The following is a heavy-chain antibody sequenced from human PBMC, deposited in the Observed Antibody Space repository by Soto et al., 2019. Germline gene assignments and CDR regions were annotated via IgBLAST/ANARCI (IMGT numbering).Heavy chain of an antibody. V-gene: IGHV3-23*01. CDR3: AKDTVAIRSFYFDS. Sequence: GWSLRLSCEASGFTFGNHAMTWVHQAPGKGLEWVSTISGSGDRTYYADSVTGRFTISRDNSKNTLYLQMHSLGVEDTAVYFCAKDTVAIRSFYFDSWAQGTMVTVSS. D-gene: IGHD2-21*01. CDR2: ISGSGDRT. CDR1: GFTFGNHA. J-gene: IGHJ4*02.